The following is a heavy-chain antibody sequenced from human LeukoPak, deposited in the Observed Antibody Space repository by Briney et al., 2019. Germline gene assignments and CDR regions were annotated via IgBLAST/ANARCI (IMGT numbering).Heavy chain of an antibody. J-gene: IGHJ4*02. CDR3: ARESSPGYSYGYPLAY. Sequence: GGSLRLSCAASGFTLSSYWMTWVRQAPGQGLEWVANIKQDGSEKYYVDSVKGRFTISRDNAKNSLYLQMNSLRADDTTVYYCARESSPGYSYGYPLAYWGQGTLVTVSS. CDR1: GFTLSSYW. CDR2: IKQDGSEK. D-gene: IGHD5-18*01. V-gene: IGHV3-7*01.